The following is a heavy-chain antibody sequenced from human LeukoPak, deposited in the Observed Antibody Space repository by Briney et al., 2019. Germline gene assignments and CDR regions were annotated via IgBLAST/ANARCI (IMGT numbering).Heavy chain of an antibody. Sequence: SETLSLTCTVSDGSISNYYWSWIRQSPGKGLEWIGYIYYTGSTNYNPSLKSRVTISVDTSKNQFSLKLSSVTAADAAVYYCARYPRAAAGFDHWGQGTLVTVSS. CDR3: ARYPRAAAGFDH. CDR1: DGSISNYY. V-gene: IGHV4-59*01. J-gene: IGHJ4*02. CDR2: IYYTGST. D-gene: IGHD6-13*01.